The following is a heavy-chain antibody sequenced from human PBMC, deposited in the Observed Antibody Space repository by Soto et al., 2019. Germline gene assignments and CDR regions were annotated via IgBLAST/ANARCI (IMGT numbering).Heavy chain of an antibody. D-gene: IGHD1-26*01. Sequence: SETLSLTCAMNGGSFSDYYWIWIRQPPGKGLEWIGEINDSGTTNYSPSLKSRVTISVDTSKKQFSLKLSSVSAAAMAVYYCVGARGRLVGFDYWGQGTLVTVSS. CDR1: GGSFSDYY. J-gene: IGHJ4*02. CDR3: VGARGRLVGFDY. CDR2: INDSGTT. V-gene: IGHV4-34*01.